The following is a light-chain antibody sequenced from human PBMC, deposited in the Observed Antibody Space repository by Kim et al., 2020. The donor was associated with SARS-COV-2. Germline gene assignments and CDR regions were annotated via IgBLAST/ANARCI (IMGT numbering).Light chain of an antibody. Sequence: GQSLTISCSGTSSDVGAYTYVSWYQQHPGKAPKLMIYHVSNRPSGVSGRFSGSKSGNTASLTISGLQAEDEADYYCGSFTTSTSLVFGGGTQLTVL. CDR2: HVS. J-gene: IGLJ3*02. CDR1: SSDVGAYTY. V-gene: IGLV2-14*03. CDR3: GSFTTSTSLV.